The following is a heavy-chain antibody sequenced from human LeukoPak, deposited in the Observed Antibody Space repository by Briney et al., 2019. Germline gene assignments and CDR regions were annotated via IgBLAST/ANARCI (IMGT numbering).Heavy chain of an antibody. V-gene: IGHV4-59*11. CDR3: ARVRDVAGTRSSWFDP. CDR1: GGSISSHY. CDR2: IYDTGIYDTENP. J-gene: IGHJ5*02. D-gene: IGHD6-19*01. Sequence: SETLSLTCNVSGGSISSHYWSWIRQSPGEGLEWIGYIYDTGIYDTENPNYNPSPRSRVTVTMDMSKKQFSLNLASVTAADTAVYYCARVRDVAGTRSSWFDPWGQGTLVTVSS.